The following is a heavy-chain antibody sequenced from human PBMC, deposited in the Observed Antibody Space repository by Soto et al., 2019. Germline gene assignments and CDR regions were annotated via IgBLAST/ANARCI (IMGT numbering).Heavy chain of an antibody. CDR1: GYTFTNYG. D-gene: IGHD3-9*01. Sequence: GASVKVSCKASGYTFTNYGITWVRQAPGQGLEWMGWISNYNGKTNYARILQGRVTMTTDTSTRTAYMELTSLRSDDTATYYCAIVKNYDILTGLSHSIEVRGQGNTVTVS. CDR2: ISNYNGKT. J-gene: IGHJ6*02. V-gene: IGHV1-18*01. CDR3: AIVKNYDILTGLSHSIEV.